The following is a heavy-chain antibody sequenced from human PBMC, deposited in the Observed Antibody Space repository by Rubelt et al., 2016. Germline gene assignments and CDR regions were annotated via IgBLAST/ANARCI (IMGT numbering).Heavy chain of an antibody. Sequence: SGAEVKKPGASVKVSCKASGYTFTSYGISWVRQAPGQGLEWMGWISAYNGNTNYAQKFQGRVTITRDTSASTAYMELSSLRSEDTAVYYCARARSYHLYYFDYWGQGTLVTVSS. D-gene: IGHD3-16*02. CDR3: ARARSYHLYYFDY. CDR2: ISAYNGNT. V-gene: IGHV1-18*01. J-gene: IGHJ4*02. CDR1: GYTFTSYG.